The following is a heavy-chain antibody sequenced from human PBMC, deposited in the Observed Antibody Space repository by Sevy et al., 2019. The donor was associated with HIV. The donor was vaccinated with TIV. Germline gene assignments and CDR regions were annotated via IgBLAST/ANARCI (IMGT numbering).Heavy chain of an antibody. J-gene: IGHJ4*02. Sequence: QGGSLRLSCAGSGFTFSSYDMHWVRQAPGKGLEWVAVTSHDGKYNNYADSVKVRFTISRDNFKNTLYLQMNSLRVEDTAVYFCARLFSCGGDCYYLDYWGQGALVTVSS. CDR2: TSHDGKYN. CDR1: GFTFSSYD. V-gene: IGHV3-30*04. D-gene: IGHD2-21*02. CDR3: ARLFSCGGDCYYLDY.